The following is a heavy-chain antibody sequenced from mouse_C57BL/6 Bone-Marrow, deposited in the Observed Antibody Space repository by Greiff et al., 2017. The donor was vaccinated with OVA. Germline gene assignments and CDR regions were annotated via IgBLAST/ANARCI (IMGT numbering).Heavy chain of an antibody. CDR2: IYPRDGST. CDR3: ASHYYGSTLYAMDY. CDR1: GYTFTDHT. Sequence: LVESDAELVKPGASVKISCKVSGYTFTDHTIHWMKQRPEQGLEWIGYIYPRDGSTKYNEKFKGKATLTADKSSSTAYMQLNSLTSEDSAVYFCASHYYGSTLYAMDYWGQGTSVTVSS. V-gene: IGHV1-78*01. J-gene: IGHJ4*01. D-gene: IGHD1-1*01.